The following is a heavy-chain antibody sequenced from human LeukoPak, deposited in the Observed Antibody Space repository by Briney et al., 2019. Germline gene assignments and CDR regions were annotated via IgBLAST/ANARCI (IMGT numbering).Heavy chain of an antibody. V-gene: IGHV1-46*01. CDR2: INPSDGGT. Sequence: EASVKVSCKASGYTFTNNYMHWVRQAPGQGLEWMGIINPSDGGTNYAQKFQGRVTLTRDMSTSTVYMELSSLRSEDTAVYYCARDRGITVFGVVMDVWGKGTTVTVSS. J-gene: IGHJ6*04. CDR3: ARDRGITVFGVVMDV. CDR1: GYTFTNNY. D-gene: IGHD3-3*01.